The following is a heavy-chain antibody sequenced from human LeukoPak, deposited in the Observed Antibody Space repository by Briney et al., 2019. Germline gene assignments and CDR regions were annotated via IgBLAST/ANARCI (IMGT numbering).Heavy chain of an antibody. CDR2: IILNGGAT. CDR3: ATDGGNHNFDY. V-gene: IGHV1-2*06. Sequence: ASVKVSCKAPGFTFADYYLHWVRQAPGQGLEWMGRIILNGGATSYAQKFQGRVTLTRDTSISTAYMELIRQTSDDTAVYYCATDGGNHNFDYWGQGTLVTVSS. J-gene: IGHJ4*02. D-gene: IGHD1-14*01. CDR1: GFTFADYY.